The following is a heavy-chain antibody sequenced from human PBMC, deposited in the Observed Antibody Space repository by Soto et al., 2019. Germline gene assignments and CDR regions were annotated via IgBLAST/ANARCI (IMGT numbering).Heavy chain of an antibody. Sequence: QVQLVESGGGVVQPGRSLRLSCAASGFTFSSYGMHWVRQAPGKGLEWVAVKWYDGSNKYYADSVKGRFTISRDNSKNTLYLQMNGLSAEDTAVYYCARDSLSQQRPNDAFDIWGQGTMVTVSS. CDR2: KWYDGSNK. V-gene: IGHV3-33*01. J-gene: IGHJ3*02. CDR3: ARDSLSQQRPNDAFDI. CDR1: GFTFSSYG. D-gene: IGHD6-25*01.